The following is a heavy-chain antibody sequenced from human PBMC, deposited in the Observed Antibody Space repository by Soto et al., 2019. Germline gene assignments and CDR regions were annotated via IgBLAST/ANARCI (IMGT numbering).Heavy chain of an antibody. CDR3: AKEAAWTQDRTNKNWFDP. J-gene: IGHJ5*02. V-gene: IGHV3-30*18. D-gene: IGHD6-13*01. Sequence: PVGSLRLTCAAPGFTFSSYGGHLVSRAPGKGLEWVALISYDGSNKYYADFVKGRFTISRDNSKNTLYLTMNSLRAEETAVYYHAKEAAWTQDRTNKNWFDPWGQGTLVTVSS. CDR2: ISYDGSNK. CDR1: GFTFSSYG.